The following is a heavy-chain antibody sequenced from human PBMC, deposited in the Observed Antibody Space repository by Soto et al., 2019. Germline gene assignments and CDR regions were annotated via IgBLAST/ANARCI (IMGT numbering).Heavy chain of an antibody. J-gene: IGHJ4*02. Sequence: SVKVSCKASGGTFSSYAISWVRQAPGQGLEWMGGIIPIFGTANYAQKFQGRVTITADESTSTAYMELSSPRSEDTAVYYCARKGDQYYYDSTASHFHYCCQGPVATV. CDR3: ARKGDQYYYDSTASHFHY. V-gene: IGHV1-69*13. CDR1: GGTFSSYA. D-gene: IGHD3-22*01. CDR2: IIPIFGTA.